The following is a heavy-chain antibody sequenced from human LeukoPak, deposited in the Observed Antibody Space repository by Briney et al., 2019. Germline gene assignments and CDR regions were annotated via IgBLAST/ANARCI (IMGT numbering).Heavy chain of an antibody. CDR2: SNSDESST. V-gene: IGHV3-74*01. J-gene: IGHJ6*02. Sequence: GGFLRLSCAASGFTFTDYWMHWVRQAPGKGLVWVSRSNSDESSTSYADSVKGRFTISRDNAKKTVYLQMNSLRVEDTAIYYCTRHYGTGFYGMDVWGQGTTVTVSS. D-gene: IGHD3-10*01. CDR1: GFTFTDYW. CDR3: TRHYGTGFYGMDV.